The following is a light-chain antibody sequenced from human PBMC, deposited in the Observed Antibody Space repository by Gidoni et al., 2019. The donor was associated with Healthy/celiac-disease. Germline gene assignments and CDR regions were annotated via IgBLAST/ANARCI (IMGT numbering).Light chain of an antibody. CDR3: QVWDSSSDHPVYV. J-gene: IGLJ1*01. CDR2: DDS. Sequence: SYVLTQPPSVSVAPGQTARITCGGNNIGSKRVHWYQQKPGQAPVLVVYDDSDRPSGIPERFSGSRVEAGDEADYYCQVWDSSSDHPVYVFGTGTKVTVL. CDR1: NIGSKR. V-gene: IGLV3-21*02.